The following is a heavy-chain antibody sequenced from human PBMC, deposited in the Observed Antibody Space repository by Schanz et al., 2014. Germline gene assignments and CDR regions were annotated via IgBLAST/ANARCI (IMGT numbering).Heavy chain of an antibody. CDR3: ARGLGYCSSTSCYDPYYYYGMDV. CDR2: INHSGST. D-gene: IGHD2-2*01. J-gene: IGHJ6*02. CDR1: GGSFSGYY. Sequence: QMQLQQWGAGLLKPSETLSLTCAVYGGSFSGYYWSWIRQPPGKGLEWIGEINHSGSTNYNPSLKSRVTISVDTSKNQFSLKLSSVTAADTAVYYCARGLGYCSSTSCYDPYYYYGMDVWGQGTTVTVSS. V-gene: IGHV4-34*01.